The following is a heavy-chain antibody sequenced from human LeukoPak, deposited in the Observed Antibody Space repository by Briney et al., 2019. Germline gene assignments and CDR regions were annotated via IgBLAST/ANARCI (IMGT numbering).Heavy chain of an antibody. Sequence: GRSLRLSCAASGFTFSSYAMHWVRQAPGKGLEWVAVISYDGSNKYYADSVKGRFTISRDNSKNTLYLQMNSLRAEDTAVYYCARSGTGEGSNYYYYYGMDVWGKGTTVTVSS. CDR1: GFTFSSYA. V-gene: IGHV3-30*04. CDR3: ARSGTGEGSNYYYYYGMDV. D-gene: IGHD7-27*01. J-gene: IGHJ6*04. CDR2: ISYDGSNK.